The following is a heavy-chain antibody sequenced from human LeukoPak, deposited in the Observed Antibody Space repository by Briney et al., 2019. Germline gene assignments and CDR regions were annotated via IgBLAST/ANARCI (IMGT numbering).Heavy chain of an antibody. CDR1: GFTFSGYA. CDR2: ITAGGDGT. D-gene: IGHD1-1*01. V-gene: IGHV3-23*01. CDR3: AKSHASIWNVYDY. J-gene: IGHJ4*02. Sequence: PGGSLRLSCAASGFTFSGYAMSWVRLAPGKGLEGVSAITAGGDGTYYADSVKGRFTISRDNLKNMVFLKMNSLRAEDTAIYYCAKSHASIWNVYDYWGQGTLVTVSS.